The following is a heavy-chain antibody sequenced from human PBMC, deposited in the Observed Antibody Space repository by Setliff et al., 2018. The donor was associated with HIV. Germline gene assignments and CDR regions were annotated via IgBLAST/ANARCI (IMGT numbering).Heavy chain of an antibody. Sequence: SKTLSLTCGLYGGPLSGYCWTWIRQSPEKGLEWIGEINDSGDTKYNPSLMSRLSMSVEKSKNEFSLKVTSLTAADTAVYFCTRGPARRYPGSTVYGLWGQGTPVTVSS. J-gene: IGHJ1*01. D-gene: IGHD1-26*01. V-gene: IGHV4-34*01. CDR2: INDSGDT. CDR3: TRGPARRYPGSTVYGL. CDR1: GGPLSGYC.